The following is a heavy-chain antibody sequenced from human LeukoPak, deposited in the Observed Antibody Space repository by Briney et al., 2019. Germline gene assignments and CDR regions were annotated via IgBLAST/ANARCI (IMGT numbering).Heavy chain of an antibody. CDR1: GFTVSSNY. V-gene: IGHV3-53*01. D-gene: IGHD1-26*01. CDR2: IYSGGST. CDR3: ARDPKWELRGGFDY. Sequence: PGGSLRLSCAASGFTVSSNYMSWVRQAPGKGLEWVSVIYSGGSTYYADSVKGRFTISRDNSKNTLYLQMNSLRAEDTAVYYCARDPKWELRGGFDYWGQGTLVTVSS. J-gene: IGHJ4*02.